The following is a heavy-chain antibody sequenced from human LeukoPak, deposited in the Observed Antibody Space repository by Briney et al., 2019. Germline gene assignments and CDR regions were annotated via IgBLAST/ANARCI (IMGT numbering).Heavy chain of an antibody. CDR1: GGSISSSSYY. V-gene: IGHV4-39*07. CDR3: ARNLHSSGWSFDY. CDR2: IYYSGST. D-gene: IGHD6-19*01. Sequence: PSETLSLTCTVSGGSISSSSYYWGWIRQPPGKGLEWIGSIYYSGSTYYNPSLKSRVTISVDTSRNQFSLKLSSVTAADTAVYYCARNLHSSGWSFDYWGQGTLVTVSS. J-gene: IGHJ4*02.